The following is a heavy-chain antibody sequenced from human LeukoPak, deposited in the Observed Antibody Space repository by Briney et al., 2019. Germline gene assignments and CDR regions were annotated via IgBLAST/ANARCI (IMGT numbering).Heavy chain of an antibody. CDR3: AKDSAAAGALDY. D-gene: IGHD6-13*01. J-gene: IGHJ4*02. Sequence: GGSLRLSCAASGFTFSSYAMSWVRQAPGKGLEWVSAISGSGGSTYYADPVKGRFTISRDNSKNTLYLQMNSLRAEDTAVYYCAKDSAAAGALDYWGQGTLVTVSS. CDR1: GFTFSSYA. V-gene: IGHV3-23*01. CDR2: ISGSGGST.